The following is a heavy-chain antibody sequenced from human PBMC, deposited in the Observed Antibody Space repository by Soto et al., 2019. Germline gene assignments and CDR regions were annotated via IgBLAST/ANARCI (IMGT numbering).Heavy chain of an antibody. CDR2: TYYRSKWYN. CDR1: GDSVSSNSAA. CDR3: ASFGVGATPGAFDI. J-gene: IGHJ3*02. D-gene: IGHD1-26*01. V-gene: IGHV6-1*01. Sequence: PSQTLSLTCAISGDSVSSNSAAWNWIRQSPSRGLEWLGRTYYRSKWYNDYAVSVKSRITINPDTSKNQFSLQLNSVTPEDTAVNYWASFGVGATPGAFDIWGQGTMVTGSS.